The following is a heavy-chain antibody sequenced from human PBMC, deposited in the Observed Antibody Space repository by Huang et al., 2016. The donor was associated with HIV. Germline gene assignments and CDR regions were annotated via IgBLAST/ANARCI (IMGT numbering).Heavy chain of an antibody. CDR2: IREEGGER. CDR1: GFKFDFYW. Sequence: EVKLVQSGGGLVQPGKSLKLSCAGSGFKFDFYWISWVRQAPGKGLGGVSNIREEGGERHYGVPGKGRFTISGDNAKNSVYLQMDSLRVDDTAVYFCARGGSGYDYWGQGSLVTVSS. CDR3: ARGGSGYDY. J-gene: IGHJ4*02. V-gene: IGHV3-7*01. D-gene: IGHD5-12*01.